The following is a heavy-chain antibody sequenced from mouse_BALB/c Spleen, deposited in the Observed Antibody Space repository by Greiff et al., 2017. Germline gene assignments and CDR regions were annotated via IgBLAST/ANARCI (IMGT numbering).Heavy chain of an antibody. J-gene: IGHJ4*01. V-gene: IGHV2-2*02. CDR1: GFSLTSYG. CDR3: ARKGRDRYDGMDY. Sequence: VQLVESGPGLVQPSQSLSITCTVSGFSLTSYGVHWVRQSPGKGLEWLGVIWSGGSTDYNAAFISRLSISKDNSKSQVFFKMNSLQANDTAIYYCARKGRDRYDGMDYWGQGTTVTVSS. CDR2: IWSGGST. D-gene: IGHD2-14*01.